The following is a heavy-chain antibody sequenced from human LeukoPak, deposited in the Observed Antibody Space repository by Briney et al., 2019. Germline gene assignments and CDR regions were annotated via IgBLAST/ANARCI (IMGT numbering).Heavy chain of an antibody. Sequence: GGSLRLSCAASGFTFSRNWMHWVRQAPGKGLVWVSRIDNNGGNEDYEDSVKGRFTISRDNAKNTLYLQMNSLRGGDTAVYYCARARIYGAFDIWGQGTMVTVSS. CDR3: ARARIYGAFDI. J-gene: IGHJ3*02. V-gene: IGHV3-74*01. CDR2: IDNNGGNE. D-gene: IGHD4-17*01. CDR1: GFTFSRNW.